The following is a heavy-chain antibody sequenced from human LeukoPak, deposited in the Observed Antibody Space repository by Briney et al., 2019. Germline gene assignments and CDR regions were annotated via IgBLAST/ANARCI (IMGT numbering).Heavy chain of an antibody. Sequence: GGSLRLSCAASGFTFSAYWMTWVRQAPGKGLEWVANIKEDGSEKYYVDSVKGRFTISRDNAENSLYLQMNSLRVEDTALYYCARDQRRDLSSLTGYNDAYDHWGQGTLVSVSS. V-gene: IGHV3-7*01. D-gene: IGHD3-9*01. CDR3: ARDQRRDLSSLTGYNDAYDH. CDR1: GFTFSAYW. CDR2: IKEDGSEK. J-gene: IGHJ4*02.